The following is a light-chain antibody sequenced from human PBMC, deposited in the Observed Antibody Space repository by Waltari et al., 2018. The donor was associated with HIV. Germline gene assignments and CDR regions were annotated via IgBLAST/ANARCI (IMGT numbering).Light chain of an antibody. V-gene: IGLV2-23*02. CDR2: DVS. Sequence: QSALTQPASVSGFPGQSITISCTGSSSDVGSYNYVPWYQQHPGKAPKLLIYDVSKRPSGVSNRFSGSKPGNTASLTISGLQAEDEADYYCCSYAGSNTYLFGTGTEVTVL. CDR3: CSYAGSNTYL. J-gene: IGLJ1*01. CDR1: SSDVGSYNY.